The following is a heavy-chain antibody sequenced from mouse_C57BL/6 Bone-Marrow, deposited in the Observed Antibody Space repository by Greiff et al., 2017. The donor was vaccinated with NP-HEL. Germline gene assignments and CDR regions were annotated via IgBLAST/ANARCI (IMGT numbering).Heavy chain of an antibody. CDR1: GFTFSDYY. D-gene: IGHD2-4*01. Sequence: EVQLVESEGGLVQPGSSMKLFCTASGFTFSDYYMAWVRQVPETGLEWVANINYDGSSNYYLDSLKSRFIISRDNAKNILYLQMRSLKSEDTATYYCAREGGLRRRTYAMDYWGQGTSVTVSS. V-gene: IGHV5-16*01. CDR3: AREGGLRRRTYAMDY. CDR2: INYDGSSN. J-gene: IGHJ4*01.